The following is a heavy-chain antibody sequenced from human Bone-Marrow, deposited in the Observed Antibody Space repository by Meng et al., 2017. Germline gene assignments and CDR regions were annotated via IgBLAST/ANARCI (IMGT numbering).Heavy chain of an antibody. CDR1: GFTFSSYE. D-gene: IGHD5-24*01. Sequence: GGSLRLSCAASGFTFSSYEMNWVRQAPGKGLEWVSYISSSGSTIYYADSVKGRFTISRDNAKNSLYLQMDGLRAEDTAVYYCARDADLMATILYYYYYGMDVWGQGTTVTVSS. V-gene: IGHV3-48*03. CDR2: ISSSGSTI. CDR3: ARDADLMATILYYYYYGMDV. J-gene: IGHJ6*02.